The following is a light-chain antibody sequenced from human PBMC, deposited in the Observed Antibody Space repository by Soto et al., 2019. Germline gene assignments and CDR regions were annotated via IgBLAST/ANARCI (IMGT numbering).Light chain of an antibody. Sequence: DIQMTQSPSSVSASVGDSVTITCRASQDISSWVAWYQQKPGKAPKLLISAASSLQSGVPSRFSGSGYGTDFTLTISSLQPEDFATYYCLQDYNYPWTFGQGTKVDIK. CDR2: AAS. CDR1: QDISSW. J-gene: IGKJ1*01. CDR3: LQDYNYPWT. V-gene: IGKV1-12*01.